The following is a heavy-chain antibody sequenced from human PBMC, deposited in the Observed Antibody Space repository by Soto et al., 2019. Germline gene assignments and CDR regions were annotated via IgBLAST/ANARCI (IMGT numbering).Heavy chain of an antibody. CDR1: GFSLSTSGVG. J-gene: IGHJ5*02. V-gene: IGHV2-5*02. D-gene: IGHD3-22*01. CDR2: IYWDDDK. CDR3: ARKRGITMIATPFDP. Sequence: QITLKESGPTLVKPTQTLTLTCTFSGFSLSTSGVGVGWIRQPPGKALEWLALIYWDDDKRYSPSLKSRLTITKDPSKNQVVLTLTNMDPVDTATYYCARKRGITMIATPFDPWGQGTLVTVSS.